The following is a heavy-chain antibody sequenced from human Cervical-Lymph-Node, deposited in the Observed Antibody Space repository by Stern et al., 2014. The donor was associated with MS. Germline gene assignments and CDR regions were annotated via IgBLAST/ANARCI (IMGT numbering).Heavy chain of an antibody. V-gene: IGHV1-69*01. D-gene: IGHD6-13*01. J-gene: IGHJ5*02. Sequence: QMQLVQSGAEVKKPGSSVRVSCKASGGTFSMYAVTWVRQAPGQGLERMGGIIPKLGTATYAQKFRGRVTVTADESTSTAYLGLSSLKSEDTAVYYCARGAGSSSWYGIYFDPWGQGTLVTVSS. CDR2: IIPKLGTA. CDR1: GGTFSMYA. CDR3: ARGAGSSSWYGIYFDP.